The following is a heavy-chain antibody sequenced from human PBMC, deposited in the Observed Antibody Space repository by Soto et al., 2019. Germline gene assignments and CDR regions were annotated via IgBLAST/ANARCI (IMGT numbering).Heavy chain of an antibody. CDR1: GFTFSTYF. Sequence: EVQLVESGGGLVQPGGSLRLCCAASGFTFSTYFMTWVRQAPGKGLEWVATIKPDGSERWYVDSVKGRFTISRDNAKNSLYLEMNSLRAEDTAVYFCASDLNWPNFWGQGSLVAVSS. V-gene: IGHV3-7*01. CDR2: IKPDGSER. D-gene: IGHD1-20*01. CDR3: ASDLNWPNF. J-gene: IGHJ4*02.